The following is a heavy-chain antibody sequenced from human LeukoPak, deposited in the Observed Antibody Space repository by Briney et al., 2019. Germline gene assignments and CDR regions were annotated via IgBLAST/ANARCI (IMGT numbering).Heavy chain of an antibody. D-gene: IGHD3-10*01. CDR3: AKAGFKVRGGYYYMDV. Sequence: GGSLRLSCAASGFTFSSYEMNWVRQAPGKGLEWVSYISSSGSTIYYADSVKGRFTISRDNSKNTLYLQMNSLRAEDTAVYYCAKAGFKVRGGYYYMDVWGKGTTVTVSS. CDR2: ISSSGSTI. V-gene: IGHV3-48*03. J-gene: IGHJ6*03. CDR1: GFTFSSYE.